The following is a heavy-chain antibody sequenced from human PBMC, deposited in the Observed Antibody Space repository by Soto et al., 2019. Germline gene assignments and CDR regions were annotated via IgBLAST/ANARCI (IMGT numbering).Heavy chain of an antibody. CDR3: ARDRLGGSGSDFDY. CDR1: GFTFSGNT. D-gene: IGHD3-10*01. Sequence: EVQLVESGGGLVKPGGSLRLSCAASGFTFSGNTVNWVRQAPGKGLEWVSSISSSSSYIYYADSVKGRFTISRDNAKNSLFLQMNSLRAEDMAVYYCARDRLGGSGSDFDYWGQGTLVTVSS. J-gene: IGHJ4*02. V-gene: IGHV3-21*01. CDR2: ISSSSSYI.